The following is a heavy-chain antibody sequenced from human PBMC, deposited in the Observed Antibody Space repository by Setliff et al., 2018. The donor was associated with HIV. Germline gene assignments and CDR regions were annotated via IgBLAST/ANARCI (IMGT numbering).Heavy chain of an antibody. CDR3: ARLRYGDYPKDYYYDMDV. D-gene: IGHD4-17*01. CDR2: IYPDDSDT. V-gene: IGHV5-51*01. CDR1: GYSFTNYW. Sequence: PGESLTLSCKGSGYSFTNYWIGWVRQMPGKGLEWVGIIYPDDSDTRYSPSFQGQVTVSVDKSISTAFLQWSSLKASDTAIYFCARLRYGDYPKDYYYDMDVWGKGTTVTVSS. J-gene: IGHJ6*03.